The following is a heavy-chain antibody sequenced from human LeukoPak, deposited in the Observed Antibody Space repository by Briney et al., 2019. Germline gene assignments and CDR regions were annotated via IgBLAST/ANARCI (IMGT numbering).Heavy chain of an antibody. CDR3: ARERRHIVVATAPDY. V-gene: IGHV1-18*01. J-gene: IGHJ4*02. D-gene: IGHD2-21*02. Sequence: GASVKVSCKASGYTFTSYGISWVRQAPGQGLEWMGWISAYNGNTNYAQKLQGRVTMTTDTSTSTAYMELSSLRSEDTAVYYCARERRHIVVATAPDYWGQGTLVTVSS. CDR2: ISAYNGNT. CDR1: GYTFTSYG.